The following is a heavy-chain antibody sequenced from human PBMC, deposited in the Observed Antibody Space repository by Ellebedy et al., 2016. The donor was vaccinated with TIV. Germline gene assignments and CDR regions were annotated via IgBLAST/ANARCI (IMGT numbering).Heavy chain of an antibody. CDR2: IYYSGST. J-gene: IGHJ4*02. CDR3: ARDGETGGSDY. V-gene: IGHV4-59*01. D-gene: IGHD2-8*02. Sequence: SETLSLXXTVSGGSISSYYWSWIRQPPGKGLEWIGYIYYSGSTNYNPSLKSRVTISVDTSKNQFSLKLSSVTAADTAVYYCARDGETGGSDYWGQGTLVTVSS. CDR1: GGSISSYY.